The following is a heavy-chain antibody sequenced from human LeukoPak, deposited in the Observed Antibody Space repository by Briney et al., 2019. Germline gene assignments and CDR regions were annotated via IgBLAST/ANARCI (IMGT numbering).Heavy chain of an antibody. CDR1: GFPFSDYW. Sequence: GGSLRLSCAASGFPFSDYWMNWVRQAPGKGLEWVANIKQDGSEKFYVDSVKGRFTISRDNAKNSLFLRMNSLRADDTAVYYCASLGNWGQGTLVTVSS. D-gene: IGHD1-1*01. J-gene: IGHJ4*02. V-gene: IGHV3-7*01. CDR3: ASLGN. CDR2: IKQDGSEK.